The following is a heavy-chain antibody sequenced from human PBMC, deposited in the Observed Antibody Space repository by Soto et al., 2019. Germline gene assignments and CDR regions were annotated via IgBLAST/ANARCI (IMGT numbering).Heavy chain of an antibody. V-gene: IGHV2-5*02. Sequence: QITLKESGPTLVKPTQTLTLTCTFSGFSLSTSGVAVGWIRQPPGKALEWLSVIYWDDDNRSSPSLRNRLTITKNTSKNQVVLTMTNLAPVDTDTDYCAHSDRASGGLFDHWGQGILVTVSS. J-gene: IGHJ4*02. CDR3: AHSDRASGGLFDH. D-gene: IGHD3-10*01. CDR2: IYWDDDN. CDR1: GFSLSTSGVA.